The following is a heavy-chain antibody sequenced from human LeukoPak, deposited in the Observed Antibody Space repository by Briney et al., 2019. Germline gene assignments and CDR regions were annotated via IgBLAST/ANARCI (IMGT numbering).Heavy chain of an antibody. CDR2: ISSSSTTM. Sequence: PGGSLRLSCAASGFSFSNYDMNWVRQAPGKGLECISYISSSSTTMYYADSVKGRFTISRDNAKNSLFLQMHSLRDEDTAVYYCATYDYWGQGTLVTVSS. CDR3: ATYDY. CDR1: GFSFSNYD. J-gene: IGHJ4*02. V-gene: IGHV3-48*02.